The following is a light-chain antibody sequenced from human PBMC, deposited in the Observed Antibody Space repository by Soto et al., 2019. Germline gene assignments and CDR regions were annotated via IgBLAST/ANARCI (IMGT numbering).Light chain of an antibody. Sequence: QSVLTLPPSVSAAPGQKVTISCSGSSSNIGNNYVSWYQQLPGTAPKLLIYDNNKRPSGIPDRFSGSKSGTSATLGITGLQTGDEADYYCGTWDSSLSAGGVFGGGTKLTVL. J-gene: IGLJ2*01. V-gene: IGLV1-51*01. CDR1: SSNIGNNY. CDR3: GTWDSSLSAGGV. CDR2: DNN.